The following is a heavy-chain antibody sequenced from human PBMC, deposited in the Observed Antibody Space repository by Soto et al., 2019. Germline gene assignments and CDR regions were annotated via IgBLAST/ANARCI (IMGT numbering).Heavy chain of an antibody. J-gene: IGHJ4*02. V-gene: IGHV4-34*01. Sequence: SETLSLTCGVYGGSFRNYYWIWVRQPPGKGLEWIGEVNHSGEATYNPSLQSRVSISLDTSNNQFSLTMKSVTAADTGVYYCASHPLNWSDADSWGQGVLVTVSS. CDR1: GGSFRNYY. D-gene: IGHD1-1*01. CDR3: ASHPLNWSDADS. CDR2: VNHSGEA.